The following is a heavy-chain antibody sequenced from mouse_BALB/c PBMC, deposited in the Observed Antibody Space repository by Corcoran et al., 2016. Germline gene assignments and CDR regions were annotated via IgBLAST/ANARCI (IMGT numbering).Heavy chain of an antibody. V-gene: IGHV3-6*02. CDR3: AYGNYAY. CDR2: ISYDGSN. CDR1: GYSITSGYY. D-gene: IGHD2-1*01. J-gene: IGHJ3*01. Sequence: DVQLQESGPGLGKPSQSLSLTCSVTGYSITSGYYWNWIRQFPGNKLEWMGYISYDGSNNYNPSLKNRISITRDTSKNQFFLKLNSVTTEDTATYYCAYGNYAYWGQGTLVTVS.